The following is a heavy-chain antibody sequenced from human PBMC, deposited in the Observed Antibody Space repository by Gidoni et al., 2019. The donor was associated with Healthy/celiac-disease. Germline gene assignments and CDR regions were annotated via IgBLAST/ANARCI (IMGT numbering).Heavy chain of an antibody. CDR2: IFSNDEK. Sequence: QVTLKESGPVLVKPTETLTLTCTVSGFSLSNARMGVSWIRQPPGKALEWLAHIFSNDEKSYSTSLKSRLTISKDTSKSQVVLTMTNMDPVDTATYYCARIDASQLLYYYGMDVWGQGTTVTVSS. CDR1: GFSLSNARMG. CDR3: ARIDASQLLYYYGMDV. D-gene: IGHD6-6*01. V-gene: IGHV2-26*01. J-gene: IGHJ6*02.